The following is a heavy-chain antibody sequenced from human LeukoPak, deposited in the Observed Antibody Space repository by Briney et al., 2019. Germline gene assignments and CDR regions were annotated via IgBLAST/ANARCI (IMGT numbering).Heavy chain of an antibody. D-gene: IGHD3-22*01. CDR3: AKDGGYYSYYYYYYMDV. Sequence: GRSLRLSCAASGFTFDDYAMHWVRQAPGKGLEWVAFIRYDGSNKYYADSVKGRFTISRDNSKNTLYLQMNSLRAEDTAVYYCAKDGGYYSYYYYYYMDVWGKGTTVTISS. CDR1: GFTFDDYA. V-gene: IGHV3-30*02. J-gene: IGHJ6*03. CDR2: IRYDGSNK.